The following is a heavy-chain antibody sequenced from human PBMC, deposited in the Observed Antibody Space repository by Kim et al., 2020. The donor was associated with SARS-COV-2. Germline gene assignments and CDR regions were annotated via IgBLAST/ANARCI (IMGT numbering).Heavy chain of an antibody. J-gene: IGHJ4*02. CDR2: TYYRSKWYN. CDR1: VDSVSINSYT. Sequence: SQTLSLTCAISVDSVSINSYTWNWIRQSPSGGLEWLVRTYYRSKWYNDYALSVKSRITINPDTSKNQLSLQLNSVTPEDTAEYYCARISHGDHGSGSDWGQGTLVTVSS. CDR3: ARISHGDHGSGSD. D-gene: IGHD3-10*01. V-gene: IGHV6-1*01.